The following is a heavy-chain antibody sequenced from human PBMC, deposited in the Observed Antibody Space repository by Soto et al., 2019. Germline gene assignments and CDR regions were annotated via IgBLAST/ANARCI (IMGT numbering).Heavy chain of an antibody. J-gene: IGHJ4*02. CDR3: ARELSYYDILTGYYTMGYFDY. Sequence: SETLALSCTFPVGSISIYYWGWIGQPAGKGLDWIGRIYTSGSTNYNPSLKSRVTMSVDTSKNQFSLKLSSVTAADTAVYYCARELSYYDILTGYYTMGYFDYWGQGTMVTVSS. CDR2: IYTSGST. D-gene: IGHD3-9*01. CDR1: VGSISIYY. V-gene: IGHV4-4*07.